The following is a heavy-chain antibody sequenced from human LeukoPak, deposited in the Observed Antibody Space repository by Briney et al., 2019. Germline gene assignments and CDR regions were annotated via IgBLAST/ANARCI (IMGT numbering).Heavy chain of an antibody. CDR2: IYYSGST. J-gene: IGHJ3*02. V-gene: IGHV4-39*01. Sequence: TSETLSLTCTVSGGSISSSSYYWGWIRQPPGKGLEWIGSIYYSGSTYYNPSLKSRVTISVDTSKNQFSLKLSSVTAADTAVYYCARPLCSPQAYYNWNYCATPGAFDIWGQGTMVTVSS. CDR1: GGSISSSSYY. D-gene: IGHD1-7*01. CDR3: ARPLCSPQAYYNWNYCATPGAFDI.